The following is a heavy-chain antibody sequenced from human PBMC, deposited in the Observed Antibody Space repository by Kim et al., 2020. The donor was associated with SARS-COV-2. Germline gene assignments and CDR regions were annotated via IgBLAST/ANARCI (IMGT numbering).Heavy chain of an antibody. CDR1: GGTFSSYA. J-gene: IGHJ6*02. D-gene: IGHD6-13*01. CDR3: AWDSSSWYNYYYYYYGMDV. V-gene: IGHV1-69*13. CDR2: IIPIYGTA. Sequence: SVKVSCKASGGTFSSYAISWVRQAPGQGLEWMGGIIPIYGTANYAQKLQGRVTITAYESTSTAYMELRSLRPEDTAVYYCAWDSSSWYNYYYYYYGMDVWGQGTTVTVSS.